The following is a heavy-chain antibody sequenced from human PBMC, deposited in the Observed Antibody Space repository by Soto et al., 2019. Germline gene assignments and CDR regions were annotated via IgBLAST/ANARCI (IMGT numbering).Heavy chain of an antibody. V-gene: IGHV4-34*01. Sequence: SETLSLTCAVYGGSFSGYYWSWIRQPPGKGLEWIGEINDRGSSNYTPSLKSRVTISVDASKNQVSLKLRSVTAVDTAVYYCARKVSYAWDYWGQGALVTVSS. CDR3: ARKVSYAWDY. CDR1: GGSFSGYY. D-gene: IGHD3-16*01. J-gene: IGHJ4*02. CDR2: INDRGSS.